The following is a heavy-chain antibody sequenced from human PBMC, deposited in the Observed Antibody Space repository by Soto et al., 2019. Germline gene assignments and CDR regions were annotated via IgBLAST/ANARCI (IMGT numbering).Heavy chain of an antibody. V-gene: IGHV1-18*04. Sequence: ASVQVSCKASGYTFPGYYMHWVRQAPGQGLEWMGWISAYNGNTNYAQKLQGRVTMTTDTSTSTAYMELRSLRSDDTAVYYRARDGMWVVVNAFDIWGQGTMVTVSS. CDR3: ARDGMWVVVNAFDI. J-gene: IGHJ3*02. CDR1: GYTFPGYY. D-gene: IGHD2-15*01. CDR2: ISAYNGNT.